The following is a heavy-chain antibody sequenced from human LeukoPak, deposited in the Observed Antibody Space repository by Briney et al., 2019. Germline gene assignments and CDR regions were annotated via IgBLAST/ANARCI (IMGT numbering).Heavy chain of an antibody. Sequence: SETLSLTCTVSGGSISSSSYYWGWIRQPPGKGLEWIGSIYYSGSTYYNPSLKSRVTISVDTSKNQFSLKLSSVTAADTAVYYCAREDSSGYIGYWGQGTLVTVSS. CDR2: IYYSGST. D-gene: IGHD3-22*01. J-gene: IGHJ4*02. CDR3: AREDSSGYIGY. CDR1: GGSISSSSYY. V-gene: IGHV4-39*07.